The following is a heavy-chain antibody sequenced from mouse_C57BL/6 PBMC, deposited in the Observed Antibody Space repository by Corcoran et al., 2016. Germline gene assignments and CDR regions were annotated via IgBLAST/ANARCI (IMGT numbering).Heavy chain of an antibody. J-gene: IGHJ3*01. Sequence: DVQLQESGPGLVKPSQSLSLTCSVTGYSITSGYYWNWIRQFPGNKLEWMGYISYDGSNNYNPSLKNRISITRDTSKNQFFLKLNSVTTEDTATYYCARAYYDYPAWFAYWGQGTLVTVSA. CDR1: GYSITSGYY. CDR2: ISYDGSN. CDR3: ARAYYDYPAWFAY. D-gene: IGHD2-4*01. V-gene: IGHV3-6*01.